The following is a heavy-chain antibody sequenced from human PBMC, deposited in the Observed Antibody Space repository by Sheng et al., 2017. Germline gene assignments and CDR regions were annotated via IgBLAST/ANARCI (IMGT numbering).Heavy chain of an antibody. V-gene: IGHV1-69*04. CDR3: AGGDWYHDFWSGYYFDH. Sequence: VQLVQSGAEVKKPGSSVKVSCKASGGTFSNYAFSWVRQAPGQGLEWVGGIIPIMNITNFPQRLQGRVTITADKSTSTAYMELSGLRSEDTAVYYCAGGDWYHDFWSGYYFDHWGQGTLVAVSS. J-gene: IGHJ4*02. CDR2: IIPIMNIT. D-gene: IGHD3-3*01. CDR1: GGTFSNYA.